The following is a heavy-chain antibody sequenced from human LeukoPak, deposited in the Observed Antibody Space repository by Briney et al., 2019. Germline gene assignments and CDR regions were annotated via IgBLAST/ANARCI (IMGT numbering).Heavy chain of an antibody. J-gene: IGHJ4*02. Sequence: QSGGSLRLSCAASGFTFSSYGMHWVRQAPGKGLEWVAVISYDGSNKYYADSVKGRFTIFRDNSKNTLYLQMNSLRAEDTALYYCARQLSLLNWGQGTLVTVSS. CDR2: ISYDGSNK. V-gene: IGHV3-33*08. CDR3: ARQLSLLN. CDR1: GFTFSSYG. D-gene: IGHD5-24*01.